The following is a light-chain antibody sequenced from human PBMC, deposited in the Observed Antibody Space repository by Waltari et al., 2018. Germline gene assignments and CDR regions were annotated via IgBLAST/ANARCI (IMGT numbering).Light chain of an antibody. CDR2: QDT. J-gene: IGLJ2*01. Sequence: SYEVTQPPSVSVSPGQTATISCSGDNLGGKYVCWFQHKPGQSPLLVVYQDTKRPSGSPERFSGSKAGDKASLTITGTQAMDEADYYCQAWDNVPHVVFGGGTKLTV. V-gene: IGLV3-1*01. CDR1: NLGGKY. CDR3: QAWDNVPHVV.